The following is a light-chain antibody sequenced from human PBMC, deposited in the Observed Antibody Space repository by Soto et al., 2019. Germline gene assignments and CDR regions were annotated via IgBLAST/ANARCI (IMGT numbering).Light chain of an antibody. V-gene: IGLV2-14*01. Sequence: QSALTQPASVSGSPGQSITISCTGTSSDVGGYNYVSWYQQHPGKAPKLMIYDVSNRPSGVSNRFSGSKSGNTASLTISGLQAEDEADYYCSLYTSSSTLVFGGGTKRTVL. CDR1: SSDVGGYNY. CDR3: SLYTSSSTLV. J-gene: IGLJ3*02. CDR2: DVS.